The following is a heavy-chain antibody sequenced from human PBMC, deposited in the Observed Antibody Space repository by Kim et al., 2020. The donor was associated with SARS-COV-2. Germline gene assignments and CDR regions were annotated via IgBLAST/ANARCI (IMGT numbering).Heavy chain of an antibody. CDR3: ARGYGSGSYYLGSIDY. Sequence: GGSLRLSCAASGFTFSDYYMSWIRQAPGKGLEWVSYISSSSSYTNYADSVKGRFTISRDNAKNSLYLQMNSLRAEDTAVYYCARGYGSGSYYLGSIDYWGQGTLVTVSS. CDR1: GFTFSDYY. CDR2: ISSSSSYT. J-gene: IGHJ4*02. D-gene: IGHD3-10*01. V-gene: IGHV3-11*06.